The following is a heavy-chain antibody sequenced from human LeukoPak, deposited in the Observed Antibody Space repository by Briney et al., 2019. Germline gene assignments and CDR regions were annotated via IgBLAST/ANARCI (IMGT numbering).Heavy chain of an antibody. D-gene: IGHD4-17*01. CDR3: AADFNVDYGDYLLDY. CDR1: GGTFSSYA. J-gene: IGHJ4*02. Sequence: GASVKVSCKASGGTFSSYAISWVRQAPGQGLEWMGRIIPILGIANYAQKFQGRVTITADKSTSTAYMELSSLRSEDTAVYYCAADFNVDYGDYLLDYWGQGTLVTVSS. V-gene: IGHV1-69*04. CDR2: IIPILGIA.